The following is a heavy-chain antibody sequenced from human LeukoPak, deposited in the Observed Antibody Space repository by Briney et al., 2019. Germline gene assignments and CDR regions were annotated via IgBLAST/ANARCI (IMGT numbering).Heavy chain of an antibody. CDR3: AKGAGPPWFDP. D-gene: IGHD6-19*01. V-gene: IGHV4-4*07. Sequence: SETLSLTCTVSGGSISSYSWSWLRQPVGKGLEWIGRISSTGRTDYNPSLTSRVIISIDTSKNQISMKLTSVTATDTAVYYCAKGAGPPWFDPWGQGTLVTVSS. CDR2: ISSTGRT. CDR1: GGSISSYS. J-gene: IGHJ5*02.